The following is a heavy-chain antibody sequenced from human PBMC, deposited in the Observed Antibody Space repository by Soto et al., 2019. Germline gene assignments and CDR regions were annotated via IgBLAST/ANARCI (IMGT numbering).Heavy chain of an antibody. CDR2: IYYSGST. Sequence: PSETLSLTCTVSGGSISSYYWSWIRQPPGKGLEWIGYIYYSGSTNYNPSLKSRVTISVDTSKNQFSLKLSSVTAADTAVYYCARAQLGYYSDYWGQGTLVTVSS. D-gene: IGHD7-27*01. CDR1: GGSISSYY. V-gene: IGHV4-59*01. CDR3: ARAQLGYYSDY. J-gene: IGHJ4*02.